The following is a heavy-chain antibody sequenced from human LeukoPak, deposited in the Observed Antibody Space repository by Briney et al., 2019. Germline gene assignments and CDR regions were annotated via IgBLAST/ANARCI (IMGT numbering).Heavy chain of an antibody. D-gene: IGHD3-10*01. V-gene: IGHV3-66*01. Sequence: GSLRLSCAASGFTVSSNYMSWVRQAPGKGLEWVSVIYSGGSTYYADSVKGRFTISRGNSKNTLYLQMNSLRAEDTAVYYCAKSKFGELISWFDPWGQGTLVTVSS. CDR1: GFTVSSNY. CDR2: IYSGGST. J-gene: IGHJ5*02. CDR3: AKSKFGELISWFDP.